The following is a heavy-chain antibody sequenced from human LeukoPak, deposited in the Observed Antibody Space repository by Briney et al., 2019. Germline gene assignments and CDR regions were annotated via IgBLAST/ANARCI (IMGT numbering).Heavy chain of an antibody. Sequence: GASVKVSCKASGYTFTGYYMHWVRQAPGQGLEWMGRINPNSGGTNYAQKFQGRVTMTRDTSISTAYMELSRLRSDDTAVYYCARSQYPNYYDSSGPVVYWGQGTLVTVSS. CDR2: INPNSGGT. CDR1: GYTFTGYY. V-gene: IGHV1-2*06. CDR3: ARSQYPNYYDSSGPVVY. J-gene: IGHJ4*02. D-gene: IGHD3-22*01.